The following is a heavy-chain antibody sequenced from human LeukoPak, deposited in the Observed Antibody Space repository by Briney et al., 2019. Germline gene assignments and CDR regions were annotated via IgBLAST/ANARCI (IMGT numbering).Heavy chain of an antibody. CDR2: INPNSGGT. Sequence: ASVKVSCKASGYTFTGYYMHWVRQAPGQGLEWMGWINPNSGGTSYARKFQGRVTMTRDTSISTAYMELSRLRSDDTAVYYCARGRSYSSGWDDYWGQGTLVTVSS. V-gene: IGHV1-2*02. J-gene: IGHJ4*02. CDR1: GYTFTGYY. CDR3: ARGRSYSSGWDDY. D-gene: IGHD6-19*01.